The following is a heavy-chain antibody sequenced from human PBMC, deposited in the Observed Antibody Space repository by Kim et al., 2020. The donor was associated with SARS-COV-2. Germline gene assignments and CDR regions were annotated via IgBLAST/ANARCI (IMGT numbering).Heavy chain of an antibody. CDR1: GGTFSSYA. CDR2: IIPIFGTG. V-gene: IGHV1-69*13. CDR3: ARSIGYDSYYYYGMDV. Sequence: SVKVSCKASGGTFSSYAISWVRQAPGQGLEWMGGIIPIFGTGKYRQKFQGRVTITADESTSTAYMELSSLRSEDTAVYYCARSIGYDSYYYYGMDVWGQGTTVAVSS. D-gene: IGHD5-12*01. J-gene: IGHJ6*02.